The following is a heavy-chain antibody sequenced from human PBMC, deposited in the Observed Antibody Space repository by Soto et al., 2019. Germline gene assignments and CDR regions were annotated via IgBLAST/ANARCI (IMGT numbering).Heavy chain of an antibody. V-gene: IGHV1-2*04. J-gene: IGHJ4*02. Sequence: QVQLVQSGAEVKKPGASVQVSCKASGYTFTGFYMPWVRQAPGQGLEWMGWINPNSGDTEYAQNFQGWVTMTMDTYISTAYMELSRLKSDGTAVYYCASGGSTVTREFDYWGQGTLVSVSS. D-gene: IGHD4-17*01. CDR2: INPNSGDT. CDR1: GYTFTGFY. CDR3: ASGGSTVTREFDY.